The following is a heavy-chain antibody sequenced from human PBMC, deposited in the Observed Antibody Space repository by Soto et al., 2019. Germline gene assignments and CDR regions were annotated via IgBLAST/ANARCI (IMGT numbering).Heavy chain of an antibody. D-gene: IGHD5-18*01. CDR2: LNPHTGNT. V-gene: IGHV1-3*01. J-gene: IGHJ3*01. CDR1: GFTFSDNL. Sequence: VQSGAELKKPGASVNISCTASGFTFSDNLINWVRQVPGQGLEWMGWLNPHTGNTRYSETFQGRVTISRHPSASIAYLELSGLENEDTALYFCARDIQSVGPRANAAFDVLGQGTMITVSS. CDR3: ARDIQSVGPRANAAFDV.